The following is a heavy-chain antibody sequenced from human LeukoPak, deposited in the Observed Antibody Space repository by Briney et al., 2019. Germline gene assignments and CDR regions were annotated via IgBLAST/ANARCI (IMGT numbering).Heavy chain of an antibody. J-gene: IGHJ4*02. D-gene: IGHD3-10*01. V-gene: IGHV1-69*13. CDR2: IIPIFGTA. CDR3: ATLGYYGSESYSYYLDY. CDR1: GCTFSSYA. Sequence: GASVKVSCKASGCTFSSYAISWVRQAPGQGLEWMGGIIPIFGTAHYAQRFQGGATITADESTSTAYLELSSLRYEDTAVYYCATLGYYGSESYSYYLDYWGQGALVTVSS.